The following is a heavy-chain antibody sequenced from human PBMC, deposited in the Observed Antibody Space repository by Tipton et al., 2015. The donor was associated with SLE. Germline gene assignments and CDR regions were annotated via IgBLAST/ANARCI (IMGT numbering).Heavy chain of an antibody. Sequence: SLRLSCAASGFTFSSYAMSWVRQAPGKGLEWVSSISSSSSYIYYADSVKGRFTISRDNAKNSLYLQMNSLRAEDTAVYYCASVGNDYIWGSYRWEDYWGQGTLVTVSS. CDR3: ASVGNDYIWGSYRWEDY. CDR1: GFTFSSYA. J-gene: IGHJ4*02. V-gene: IGHV3-21*01. CDR2: ISSSSSYI. D-gene: IGHD3-16*02.